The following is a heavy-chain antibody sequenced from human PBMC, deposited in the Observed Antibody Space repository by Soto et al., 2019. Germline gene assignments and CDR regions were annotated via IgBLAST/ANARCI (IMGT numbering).Heavy chain of an antibody. Sequence: SVQVTCGASGGSFGKSSINWVRQTPVQGLEWLGGFIPVYRTLNYAQKFQGRVTITADESTGTAYMTLSGLASDDTAVYYCATGVIWIGYFTVDSWGQGTRVTVSS. V-gene: IGHV1-69*01. CDR2: FIPVYRTL. CDR3: ATGVIWIGYFTVDS. CDR1: GGSFGKSS. J-gene: IGHJ4*02. D-gene: IGHD3-3*01.